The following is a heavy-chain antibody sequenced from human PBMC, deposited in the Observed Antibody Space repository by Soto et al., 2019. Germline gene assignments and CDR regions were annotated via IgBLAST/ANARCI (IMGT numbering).Heavy chain of an antibody. V-gene: IGHV1-3*04. CDR3: VRDGCDCGYRLTYYYYIGLDV. D-gene: IGHD5-12*01. CDR2: INIGSGRT. Sequence: GASVKVSCKTSGYDFSSYAMHWVRQAPGQRLEWMGWINIGSGRTEYSQNLQDRITITRDTSASTVYMDLSSLKSEDTSVYFCVRDGCDCGYRLTYYYYIGLDVWGQGTTVTVSS. J-gene: IGHJ6*02. CDR1: GYDFSSYA.